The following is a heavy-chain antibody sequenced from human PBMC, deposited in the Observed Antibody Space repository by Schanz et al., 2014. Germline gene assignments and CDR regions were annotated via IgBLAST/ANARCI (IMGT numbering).Heavy chain of an antibody. V-gene: IGHV3-23*04. J-gene: IGHJ4*02. Sequence: EVQLVESGGGLVKPGGSLRLSCAASGFPFSMAWMTWVRQAPGKGLECVSGISGGGGSAYYADSVKGRFTISRDNSKNTLYLQMSSLRAEDTAVYYCAKVWGSDYFYPFDYWGQGTLVTVSS. D-gene: IGHD3-22*01. CDR3: AKVWGSDYFYPFDY. CDR1: GFPFSMAW. CDR2: ISGGGGSA.